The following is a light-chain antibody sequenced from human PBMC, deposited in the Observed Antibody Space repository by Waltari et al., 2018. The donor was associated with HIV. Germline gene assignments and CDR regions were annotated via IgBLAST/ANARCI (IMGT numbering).Light chain of an antibody. J-gene: IGLJ2*01. V-gene: IGLV2-11*01. CDR1: SGGFSNYNY. Sequence: QSALTQPRSVSGSPGQSVTISCTGTSGGFSNYNYVSWYQQHPGKAPKLIIYDVLKRPSGGPDRFAGSKSGNTASLTISGLQADDEAEYYCCSYGGTWTNVVFGGGTELTVL. CDR2: DVL. CDR3: CSYGGTWTNVV.